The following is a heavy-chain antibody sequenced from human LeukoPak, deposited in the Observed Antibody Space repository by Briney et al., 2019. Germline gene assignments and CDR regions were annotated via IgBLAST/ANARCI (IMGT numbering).Heavy chain of an antibody. D-gene: IGHD1-26*01. CDR1: GFTFSDYY. V-gene: IGHV3-11*04. CDR3: ARGGRSVGATINYYYYMDV. J-gene: IGHJ6*03. CDR2: ISSSGSTI. Sequence: GGSLRLSCAASGFTFSDYYMSWIRQAPGKGLEWVSYISSSGSTIYYADSVKGRFTISRDNAKNSLYLQMNSPRAEDTAVYYCARGGRSVGATINYYYYMDVWGKGTTVTVSS.